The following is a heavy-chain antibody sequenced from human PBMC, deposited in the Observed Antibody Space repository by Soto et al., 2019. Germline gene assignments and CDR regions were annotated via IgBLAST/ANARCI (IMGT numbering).Heavy chain of an antibody. V-gene: IGHV3-30*18. Sequence: GGSLRLSCAASGFTFSSYGMHWVRQAPGKGLEWVAVISYDGSNKYYADSVKGRFTISRDNSKNTLYLQMNSLRAEDTAVYYCAKDAWGGDYRSLISYYGMDVWGQGTTVTVSS. J-gene: IGHJ6*02. CDR1: GFTFSSYG. CDR2: ISYDGSNK. D-gene: IGHD4-17*01. CDR3: AKDAWGGDYRSLISYYGMDV.